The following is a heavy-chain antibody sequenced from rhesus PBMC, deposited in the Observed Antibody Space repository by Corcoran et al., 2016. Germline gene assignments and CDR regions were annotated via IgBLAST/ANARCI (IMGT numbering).Heavy chain of an antibody. D-gene: IGHD1-1*01. V-gene: IGHV1S10*01. Sequence: QVQLVQSGAEVKKPGASVKVSCKASGFTFGSYAISWVRQAPGQGREWRRRSVPLVGVTHYPQNFQGRVTITAVTSTRTAYMVLSSLRSEDTAVYYCARGEGTAGNFDYWGQGVLVTVSS. CDR2: SVPLVGVT. CDR3: ARGEGTAGNFDY. CDR1: GFTFGSYA. J-gene: IGHJ4*01.